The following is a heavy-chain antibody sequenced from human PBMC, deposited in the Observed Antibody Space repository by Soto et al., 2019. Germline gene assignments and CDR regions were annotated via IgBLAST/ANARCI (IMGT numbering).Heavy chain of an antibody. V-gene: IGHV4-30-2*01. CDR2: IYHSGST. D-gene: IGHD5-12*01. CDR3: AAGGGLPRYY. Sequence: SETLSLTCAISGGSISSGGYSWSWIRQPPGKGLEWIGYIYHSGSTYYNPSLKSRVTISVDRSKNQFSLKLSSVTAADTAVYYCAAGGGLPRYYWGQGTLVTVSS. CDR1: GGSISSGGYS. J-gene: IGHJ4*02.